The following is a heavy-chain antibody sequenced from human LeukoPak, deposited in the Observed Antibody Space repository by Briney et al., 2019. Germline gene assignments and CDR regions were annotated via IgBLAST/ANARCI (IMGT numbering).Heavy chain of an antibody. J-gene: IGHJ4*02. V-gene: IGHV3-23*01. CDR2: ISGSGGST. CDR1: GFTFSTYA. D-gene: IGHD5-18*01. CDR3: ARDGEYSYGYGFDY. Sequence: GGSLRLSCVASGFTFSTYAMTWVRQAPGKGLEWVSGISGSGGSTYYADSVKGRFTISRDNSKNTVYLQMNSLRPEETAVYYCARDGEYSYGYGFDYWGQGTLVTVSS.